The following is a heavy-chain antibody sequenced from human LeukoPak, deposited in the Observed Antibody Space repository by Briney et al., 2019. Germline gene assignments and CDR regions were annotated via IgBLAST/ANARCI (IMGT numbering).Heavy chain of an antibody. CDR1: GGSISSGDYY. D-gene: IGHD4-17*01. CDR2: IYYSGST. J-gene: IGHJ4*02. Sequence: SETLSLTCTVSGGSISSGDYYWSWIRQPRGKGLEWIGYIYYSGSTYYNPSLKSRVTISVDTSKNQFSLKLSSVTAADTAVYYCARDKVTTLTFDYWGQGTLVTVSS. CDR3: ARDKVTTLTFDY. V-gene: IGHV4-30-4*01.